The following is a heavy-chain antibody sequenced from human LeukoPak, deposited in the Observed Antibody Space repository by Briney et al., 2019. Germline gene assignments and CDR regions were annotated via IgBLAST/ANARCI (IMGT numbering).Heavy chain of an antibody. J-gene: IGHJ4*02. CDR1: GGSFSGYY. V-gene: IGHV4-34*01. Sequence: SETLSLTCAVYGGSFSGYYWSWIRQPPGEGLEWIGEINHSGSTNYNPSLKSRVTISVDTSKNQFSLKLSSVTAADTAVYYCARGRGDTAMAVFDYWGQGTLVTVSS. CDR3: ARGRGDTAMAVFDY. D-gene: IGHD5-18*01. CDR2: INHSGST.